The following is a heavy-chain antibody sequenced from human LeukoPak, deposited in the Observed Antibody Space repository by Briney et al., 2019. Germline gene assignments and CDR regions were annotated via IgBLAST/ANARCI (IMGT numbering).Heavy chain of an antibody. CDR1: GFTFSNYG. V-gene: IGHV3-33*01. CDR3: ARGYDYGDYGVVE. D-gene: IGHD4-17*01. J-gene: IGHJ4*02. CDR2: IWYDGSNK. Sequence: GGSLRLSCAASGFTFSNYGMHWVRQAPGKGLEWVAVIWYDGSNKYYSDCVRGRVTISRDNSKNTLYLQMNSLRAEDTAVYYCARGYDYGDYGVVEWGQGTLVTVSS.